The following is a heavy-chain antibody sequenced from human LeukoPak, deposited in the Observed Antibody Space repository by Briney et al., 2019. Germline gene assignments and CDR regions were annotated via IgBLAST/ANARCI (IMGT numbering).Heavy chain of an antibody. CDR2: IRYDGSNK. CDR3: ARDQAIVVVVAATEGLDY. D-gene: IGHD2-15*01. J-gene: IGHJ4*02. CDR1: GFTFSSYG. Sequence: GGSLRLSCAASGFTFSSYGMHWVRQAPGKGLEWVAFIRYDGSNKYYADSVKGRFTISRDNSKNTLYLQMNSLRAEDTAVYYCARDQAIVVVVAATEGLDYWGQGTLVTVSS. V-gene: IGHV3-30*02.